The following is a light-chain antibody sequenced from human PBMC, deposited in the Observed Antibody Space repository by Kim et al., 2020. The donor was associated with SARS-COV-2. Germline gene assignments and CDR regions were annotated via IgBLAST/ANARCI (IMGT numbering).Light chain of an antibody. V-gene: IGLV1-44*01. Sequence: VTHSRSRSCSNIGSNTLDWYRRLPGTAPTHAIYANDQRPSGVPDRFSASKSGASASLAISGLQSEDEAHYYCGAWDDSLNGPNWVFGGGTKVTVL. CDR1: CSNIGSNT. CDR2: AND. J-gene: IGLJ3*02. CDR3: GAWDDSLNGPNWV.